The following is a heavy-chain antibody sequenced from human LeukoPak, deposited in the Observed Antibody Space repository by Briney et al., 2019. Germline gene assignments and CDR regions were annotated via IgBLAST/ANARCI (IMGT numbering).Heavy chain of an antibody. CDR3: ARGVRMVKLDY. J-gene: IGHJ4*02. D-gene: IGHD2-21*01. CDR1: GGSFSGYY. Sequence: SETLSLTCAVYGGSFSGYYWSWIRQPPGKGLEWIGEINHSGSTNYNPSLKSRVTISVDTSKNQFSLKLSSVTAADTAVYYCARGVRMVKLDYWGQGTLVTVSS. V-gene: IGHV4-34*01. CDR2: INHSGST.